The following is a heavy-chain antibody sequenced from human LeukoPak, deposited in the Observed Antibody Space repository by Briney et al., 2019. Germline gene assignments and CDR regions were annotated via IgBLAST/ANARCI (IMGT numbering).Heavy chain of an antibody. V-gene: IGHV4-59*01. D-gene: IGHD6-13*01. J-gene: IGHJ3*02. CDR2: VYYSGST. CDR3: ARRSKAAAGGAFDI. CDR1: GGSTNSYY. Sequence: SETLSLTCTVSGGSTNSYYWSWIWQPPGKGLEWIGDVYYSGSTNYNPSLKSRVTISVDTSKNQFSVKLSSVAAADTAVYYCARRSKAAAGGAFDIWGQGTMVTVSS.